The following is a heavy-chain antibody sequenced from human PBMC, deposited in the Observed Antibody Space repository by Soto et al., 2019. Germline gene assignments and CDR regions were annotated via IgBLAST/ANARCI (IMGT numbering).Heavy chain of an antibody. J-gene: IGHJ1*01. CDR1: GGSISSGGYH. Sequence: QVQLQESGPGLVKPSQTLSLTCTVSGGSISSGGYHWSWIRQHPGKGLEWIGYIYYSGSTYYNPSLTSLVTISVDTSMNQFSLKLSSVTAADTAVYYCARGVQHWGQCTLVTVSS. CDR2: IYYSGST. CDR3: ARGVQH. V-gene: IGHV4-31*01.